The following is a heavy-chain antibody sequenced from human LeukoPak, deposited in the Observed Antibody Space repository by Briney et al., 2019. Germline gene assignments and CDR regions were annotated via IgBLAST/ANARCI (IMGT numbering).Heavy chain of an antibody. CDR2: IYSGGTT. Sequence: GRSLRLSCAASGFTVSSNYMSWVRQAPGKGLEWVSVIYSGGTTNYADSVKGRFAISRDNSKNTLYLQMNSLRGEDTAVYYCARVLSVSYCDSWGQGTLVTVSS. D-gene: IGHD2/OR15-2a*01. V-gene: IGHV3-53*01. CDR3: ARVLSVSYCDS. J-gene: IGHJ4*02. CDR1: GFTVSSNY.